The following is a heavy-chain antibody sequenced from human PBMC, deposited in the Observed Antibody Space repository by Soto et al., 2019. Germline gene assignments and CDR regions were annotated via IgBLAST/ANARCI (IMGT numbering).Heavy chain of an antibody. V-gene: IGHV3-7*05. CDR1: GFTFSSYW. CDR2: IKQDGSEK. D-gene: IGHD3-3*01. Sequence: GESLKISCAASGFTFSSYWMSWVRQAPGKGLEWVANIKQDGSEKYYVDSVKGRFTISRDNAKNSLYLQMNSLRAEDTAVYYCARGATYYDFWSGYTRTRPTSRQYYFDYWGQGTLVTVSS. J-gene: IGHJ4*02. CDR3: ARGATYYDFWSGYTRTRPTSRQYYFDY.